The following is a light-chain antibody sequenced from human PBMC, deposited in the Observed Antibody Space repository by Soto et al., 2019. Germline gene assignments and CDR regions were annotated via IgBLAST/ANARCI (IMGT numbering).Light chain of an antibody. CDR2: GNT. CDR1: GSNIGAGYD. J-gene: IGLJ3*02. CDR3: QSYDSLSGSWV. Sequence: QAVVTQPPSVSGAPGQRVTLSCTGSGSNIGAGYDVDWYQHLPSTAPKVLIYGNTNRPSGVPDRFSGSKSGTSASLAITGLQAEDEADYYCQSYDSLSGSWVFGGGTQLTVL. V-gene: IGLV1-40*01.